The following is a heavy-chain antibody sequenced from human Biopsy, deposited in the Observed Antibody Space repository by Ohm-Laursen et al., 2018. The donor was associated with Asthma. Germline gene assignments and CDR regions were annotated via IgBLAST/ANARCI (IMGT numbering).Heavy chain of an antibody. V-gene: IGHV1-24*01. Sequence: ASVKVSCKISGYTLTDLSMHWVRQAPGQGLEWMGGLDDEEGGTENARRFQGRVTMTEDTSTDTAYMELSSLSSDDTAVYYCASDFPKDYVRYNFQFWGQGTLVTVSS. J-gene: IGHJ4*02. CDR3: ASDFPKDYVRYNFQF. CDR2: LDDEEGGT. CDR1: GYTLTDLS. D-gene: IGHD4-17*01.